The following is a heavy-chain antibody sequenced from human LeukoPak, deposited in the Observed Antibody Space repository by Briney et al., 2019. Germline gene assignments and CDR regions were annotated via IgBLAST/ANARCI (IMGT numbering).Heavy chain of an antibody. CDR3: SCGLDWSY. D-gene: IGHD3-9*01. CDR2: IYSGGST. J-gene: IGHJ4*02. Sequence: GTLSLTCAVSGGSISSSNWWSWVRQAPGKGLEWVSVIYSGGSTYYADSVKGRFTISRDNSKNTLYLQMNSLRAEDTAVYYCSCGLDWSYWGQGTLVTVSS. V-gene: IGHV3-53*01. CDR1: GGSISSSNW.